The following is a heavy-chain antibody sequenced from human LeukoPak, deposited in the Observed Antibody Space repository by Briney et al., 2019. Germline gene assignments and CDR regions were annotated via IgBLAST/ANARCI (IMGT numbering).Heavy chain of an antibody. CDR3: ASSGGAGPYSSSVWSYYYYMDV. CDR1: GGTFSSYA. D-gene: IGHD6-6*01. V-gene: IGHV1-69*05. CDR2: IIPIFGTA. J-gene: IGHJ6*03. Sequence: ASVKVSCKASGGTFSSYAISWVRQAPGQGLEWMGGIIPIFGTANYAQKFQGRVTITTDESTSTAYMELSSLRSEDTAVYYCASSGGAGPYSSSVWSYYYYMDVWGKGTTVTVSS.